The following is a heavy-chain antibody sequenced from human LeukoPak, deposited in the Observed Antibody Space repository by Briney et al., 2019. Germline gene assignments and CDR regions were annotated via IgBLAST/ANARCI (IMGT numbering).Heavy chain of an antibody. V-gene: IGHV3-48*03. J-gene: IGHJ4*02. Sequence: GGALRLSCAASGFTFSIFEVNWVRQAPGKGLEWVSYISSAGSTIYYADSVKGRFTISRDNAKNSLYLQMNSLRAEDTAVYYCTRSDYWGQGTLVTVSS. CDR3: TRSDY. CDR1: GFTFSIFE. CDR2: ISSAGSTI.